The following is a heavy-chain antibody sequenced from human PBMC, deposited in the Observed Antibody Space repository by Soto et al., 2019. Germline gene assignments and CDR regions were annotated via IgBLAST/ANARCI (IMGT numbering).Heavy chain of an antibody. CDR2: IIPILGIA. V-gene: IGHV1-69*02. CDR3: ANSFCSGGSCYPTMDV. D-gene: IGHD2-15*01. CDR1: GGTFSSYT. J-gene: IGHJ6*03. Sequence: SVKVSCKASGGTFSSYTISWVRQAPGQGLERMGRIIPILGIANYAQKFQGRVTITADKSTSTAYMELSSLRSEDTAVYYCANSFCSGGSCYPTMDVWGKGTTVTVSS.